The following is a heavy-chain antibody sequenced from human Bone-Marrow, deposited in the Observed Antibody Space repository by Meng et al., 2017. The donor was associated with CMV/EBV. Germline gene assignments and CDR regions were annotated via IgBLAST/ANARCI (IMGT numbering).Heavy chain of an antibody. Sequence: ASVKVSCKASGYTFTGYYMHWVRQAPGQGLEWMGWINPNSGGANYAQKFQGRVTMTRDTSISTAYMELRSLRPDDTSRYYCAKDDYGMDVWGQGTMVTVSS. V-gene: IGHV1-2*02. CDR2: INPNSGGA. CDR3: AKDDYGMDV. CDR1: GYTFTGYY. J-gene: IGHJ6*02.